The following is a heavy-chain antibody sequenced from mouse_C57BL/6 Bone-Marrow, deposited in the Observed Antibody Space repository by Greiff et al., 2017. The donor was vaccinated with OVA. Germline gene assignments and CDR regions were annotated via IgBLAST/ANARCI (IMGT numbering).Heavy chain of an antibody. CDR3: AREDGYYPWYFDV. D-gene: IGHD2-3*01. J-gene: IGHJ1*03. CDR1: GSPFPASA. V-gene: IGHV1-81*01. CDR2: LYPGTGIT. Sequence: QVQLQHSGAELVRPGASVTLSCKASGSPFPASALPWVNQPPVQCLECIGALYPGTGITSYTEKFKGQATLTADKSSSTAYMELRGLTSEDSAVYFCAREDGYYPWYFDVWGTGTTVTVSS.